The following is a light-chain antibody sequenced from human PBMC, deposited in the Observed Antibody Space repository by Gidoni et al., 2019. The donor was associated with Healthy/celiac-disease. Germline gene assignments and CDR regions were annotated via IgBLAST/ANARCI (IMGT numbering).Light chain of an antibody. V-gene: IGKV3-15*01. CDR1: QSVSSN. J-gene: IGKJ4*01. CDR2: GAS. Sequence: EIVMTQSPATLSVSPGERATLSCRASQSVSSNLAWYQQKPGQAPRLLIYGASTRATGIPARFSGSGSGTEFTLTISSLQSEDFAVYYCQQYNNWINVXGGTKVEIK. CDR3: QQYNNWIN.